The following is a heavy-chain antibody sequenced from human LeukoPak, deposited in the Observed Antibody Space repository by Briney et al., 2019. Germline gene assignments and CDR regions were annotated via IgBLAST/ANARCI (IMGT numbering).Heavy chain of an antibody. D-gene: IGHD3-10*01. CDR1: GGSISSYY. V-gene: IGHV4-59*08. Sequence: PSETLSLTCTVSGGSISSYYWSWIRQPPGKGLEWIGYIYYSGSTNYNPSLKSRVTISVDTSKNQFSLKLNSVTAADTAVYYCARRKRYYYGSGSYYWFDPWGQGTLVTVSS. CDR3: ARRKRYYYGSGSYYWFDP. J-gene: IGHJ5*02. CDR2: IYYSGST.